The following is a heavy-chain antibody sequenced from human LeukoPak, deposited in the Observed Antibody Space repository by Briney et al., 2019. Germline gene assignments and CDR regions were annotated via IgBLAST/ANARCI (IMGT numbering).Heavy chain of an antibody. D-gene: IGHD2-15*01. CDR1: GGSISSYY. CDR3: ARGGYCSGGSCYEDAFDI. CDR2: IYTSRST. Sequence: PSETLSLTCTVSGGSISSYYWSWIRQPPGKGLEWIGRIYTSRSTNYIPSLKSRVTMSVDTSKNQFSLKLSSVTAAATAVYSCARGGYCSGGSCYEDAFDIWGQGTMVTVSS. V-gene: IGHV4-4*07. J-gene: IGHJ3*02.